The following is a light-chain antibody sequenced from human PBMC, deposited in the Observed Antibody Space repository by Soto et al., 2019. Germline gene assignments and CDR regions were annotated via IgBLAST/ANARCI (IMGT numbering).Light chain of an antibody. Sequence: SYELTQPPSVSVAPGQTAKITCGGANMRTKRVHWYQQRPGQAPVLVVYDDSDRPSNIPERFSGSNPGDTATLSINRVEAGDEADYYCQVWDSLTDHVVFGGGTQLTVL. CDR1: NMRTKR. CDR3: QVWDSLTDHVV. CDR2: DDS. V-gene: IGLV3-21*02. J-gene: IGLJ2*01.